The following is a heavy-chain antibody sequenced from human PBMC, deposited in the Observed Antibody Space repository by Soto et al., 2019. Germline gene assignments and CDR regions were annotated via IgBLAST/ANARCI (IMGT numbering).Heavy chain of an antibody. CDR3: ARESGGATATLDYYYFYMDV. CDR1: GYTFSDYY. CDR2: INPNSGDT. V-gene: IGHV1-2*02. D-gene: IGHD5-12*01. J-gene: IGHJ6*03. Sequence: QVQLVQSGAEVKKPGASVTVSCKASGYTFSDYYLHWVRQAPGQGPEWMGWINPNSGDTKYAQKVRCRVTMTRDTSVRTAFMELNRLKSDDTAVYYCARESGGATATLDYYYFYMDVWGKGTTVTVSS.